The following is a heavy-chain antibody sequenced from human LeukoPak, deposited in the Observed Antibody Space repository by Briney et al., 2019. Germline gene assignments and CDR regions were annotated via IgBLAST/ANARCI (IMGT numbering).Heavy chain of an antibody. CDR2: ISSSSSTI. CDR1: GFTFSSYS. D-gene: IGHD2-8*01. J-gene: IGHJ4*02. CDR3: ARYGPNRSLDY. Sequence: GGSLRLSCAASGFTFSSYSMNWVRQAPGKGLGWVSYISSSSSTIYYADSVKGRFTISRDNSKNTLYLQMNSLRAEDTAVYYCARYGPNRSLDYWGQGTLVTVSS. V-gene: IGHV3-48*01.